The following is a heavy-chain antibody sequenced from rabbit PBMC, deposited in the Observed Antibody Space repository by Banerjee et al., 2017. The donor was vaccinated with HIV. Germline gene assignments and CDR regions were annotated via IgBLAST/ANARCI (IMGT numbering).Heavy chain of an antibody. D-gene: IGHD4-2*01. CDR2: IYGGGSDNT. CDR3: ARDAGYGGDGGYPFNL. Sequence: QEQLEESGGDLVKPGASLTLTCKASGFSFSGDYYMCWVRQAQGKGLEWIACIYGGGSDNTYYATWAKGRFTISKTSSTTVTLQMTSLTAADTATYFCARDAGYGGDGGYPFNLWGQGTLVTVS. V-gene: IGHV1S45*01. J-gene: IGHJ4*01. CDR1: GFSFSGDYY.